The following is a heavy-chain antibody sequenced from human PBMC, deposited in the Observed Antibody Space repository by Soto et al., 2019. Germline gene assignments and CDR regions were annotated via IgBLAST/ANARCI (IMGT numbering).Heavy chain of an antibody. Sequence: PGGSLRLSCAASGFTFSSYSMNWVRQAPGKGLEWVSYISSSSSTIYYADSVKGRFTISRDNAKNSLYLQMNSLGDEDTAVYYCARERDYDILTGYSIYYYYGMDVWGQGTTVTAP. J-gene: IGHJ6*02. CDR1: GFTFSSYS. D-gene: IGHD3-9*01. CDR3: ARERDYDILTGYSIYYYYGMDV. CDR2: ISSSSSTI. V-gene: IGHV3-48*02.